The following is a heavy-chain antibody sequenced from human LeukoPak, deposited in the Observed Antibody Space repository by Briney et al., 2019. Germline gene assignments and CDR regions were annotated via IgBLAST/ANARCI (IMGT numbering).Heavy chain of an antibody. D-gene: IGHD3-9*01. CDR1: GYTFGIYG. J-gene: IGHJ4*02. CDR3: ARTEMGRYYDILTGHPGPRFDY. V-gene: IGHV1-18*01. Sequence: GASVKVSCKASGYTFGIYGICWVRQAPGQGLEWMGCISPSNDDTNYADNLQGRVTMTTDTSTSTAYMELRSLRSDDTAVYYCARTEMGRYYDILTGHPGPRFDYWGQGALVTVSS. CDR2: ISPSNDDT.